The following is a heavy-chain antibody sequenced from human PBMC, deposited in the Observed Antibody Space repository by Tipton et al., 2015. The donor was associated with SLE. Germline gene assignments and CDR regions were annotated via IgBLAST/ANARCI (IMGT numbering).Heavy chain of an antibody. CDR2: ISGTDNST. D-gene: IGHD3-10*01. V-gene: IGHV3-23*01. Sequence: SLRLSCAASGFTFSTYGMRWVRQSPEKGLAWVSSISGTDNSTYYADSVKGRFTISRDNSKNTLYLQMSSLRVEDTALYYCARRNSASGAFDIWGQGTLVTVSS. CDR1: GFTFSTYG. J-gene: IGHJ3*02. CDR3: ARRNSASGAFDI.